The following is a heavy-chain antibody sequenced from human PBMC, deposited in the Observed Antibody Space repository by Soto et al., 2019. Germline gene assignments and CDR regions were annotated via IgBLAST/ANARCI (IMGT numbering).Heavy chain of an antibody. Sequence: GGSLRLSCAASGFTFSSYSMNWVRQAPGKGLEWVSSISSSSSYIYYADSVKGRFTISRDNAKNSLYLQMNSLRAEDTAVCYCARGGLLLREHGFIDYWGQGTLVTVSS. CDR1: GFTFSSYS. J-gene: IGHJ4*02. CDR3: ARGGLLLREHGFIDY. V-gene: IGHV3-21*01. D-gene: IGHD2-15*01. CDR2: ISSSSSYI.